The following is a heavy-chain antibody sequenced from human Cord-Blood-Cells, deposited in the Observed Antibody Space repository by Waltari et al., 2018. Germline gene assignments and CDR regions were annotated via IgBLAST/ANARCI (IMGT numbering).Heavy chain of an antibody. D-gene: IGHD7-27*01. Sequence: QVQLVQSGAEVKKPGASVKVSCKASGYTFPGYYMHWVRQPPGQGLGVRGWTDPNSGGTNYAQKFQGRGTMTRDTSISTAYMELSRLRSDDTAVYYCARANWGRGDAFDIWGQGTMVTVSS. CDR1: GYTFPGYY. V-gene: IGHV1-2*02. CDR2: TDPNSGGT. CDR3: ARANWGRGDAFDI. J-gene: IGHJ3*02.